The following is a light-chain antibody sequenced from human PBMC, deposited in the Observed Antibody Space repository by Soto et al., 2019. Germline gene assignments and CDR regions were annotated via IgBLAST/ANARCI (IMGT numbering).Light chain of an antibody. V-gene: IGKV1-39*01. Sequence: DIQMTQSPSSLSASVGDRVTITCRASQSISSSFNWYQQKPGKAPKLLIYAASSLQSGVPSRFSGSGSGTDFTLTISSLQPEEFATYSCQQSYRTPWTFGQGTQVEIK. CDR1: QSISSS. J-gene: IGKJ1*01. CDR2: AAS. CDR3: QQSYRTPWT.